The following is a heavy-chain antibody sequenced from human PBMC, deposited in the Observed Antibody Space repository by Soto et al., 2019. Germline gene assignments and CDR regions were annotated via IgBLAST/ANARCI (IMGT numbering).Heavy chain of an antibody. CDR2: ISYDGSNK. CDR3: AKALVTTGDYYYYGMDV. CDR1: GFTFSSYG. V-gene: IGHV3-30*18. D-gene: IGHD4-4*01. Sequence: PGGSLRLSCAASGFTFSSYGMHWVRQAPGKGLEWVAVISYDGSNKYYADSVKGRFTISRDNSKNTLYLQMNSLRAEDTAVYYCAKALVTTGDYYYYGMDVWGQGTTVTVS. J-gene: IGHJ6*02.